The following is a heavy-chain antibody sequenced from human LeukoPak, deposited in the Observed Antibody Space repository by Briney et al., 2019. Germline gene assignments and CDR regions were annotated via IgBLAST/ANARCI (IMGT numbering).Heavy chain of an antibody. CDR1: GFTFSSYG. V-gene: IGHV3-33*06. Sequence: GGSLRLSCAASGFTFSSYGMHWVRQAPGKGLEWVAVILSDGSKEFYTDSVKGRFTISRDNSKNTLYLQMNSLRAEDTAVYYCAKEGDYCSSTSCYFHWFDPWGQGTLVTVSS. CDR2: ILSDGSKE. D-gene: IGHD2-2*01. CDR3: AKEGDYCSSTSCYFHWFDP. J-gene: IGHJ5*02.